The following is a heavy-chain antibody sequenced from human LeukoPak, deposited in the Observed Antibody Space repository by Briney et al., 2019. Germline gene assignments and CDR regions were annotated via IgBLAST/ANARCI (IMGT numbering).Heavy chain of an antibody. CDR2: IYTSGST. CDR3: ARESYYGSGSYPMDYH. Sequence: PSETLSLTCTVSGGSISSYYWSWIRQPAGKGLEWIGRIYTSGSTNYNPSLKSRVTMSVDTSKNQFSLKLSSVTAADTAVYYCARESYYGSGSYPMDYHWGQRAIVAVSS. V-gene: IGHV4-4*07. J-gene: IGHJ5*02. CDR1: GGSISSYY. D-gene: IGHD3-10*01.